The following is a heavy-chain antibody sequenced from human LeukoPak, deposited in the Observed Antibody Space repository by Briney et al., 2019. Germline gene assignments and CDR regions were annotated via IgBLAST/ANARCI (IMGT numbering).Heavy chain of an antibody. CDR1: GFTFSSYW. D-gene: IGHD3-10*01. J-gene: IGHJ4*02. V-gene: IGHV3-7*01. CDR2: IKQDGSEK. CDR3: ASTNILLWFGDLSYYFDY. Sequence: PVGSLRLSCAASGFTFSSYWMSWVRQAPGKGLEWVANIKQDGSEKYYVDSVKGRFTISRDNAKNSLYLQMNSLRAEDTAVYYCASTNILLWFGDLSYYFDYWGQGTLVTVSS.